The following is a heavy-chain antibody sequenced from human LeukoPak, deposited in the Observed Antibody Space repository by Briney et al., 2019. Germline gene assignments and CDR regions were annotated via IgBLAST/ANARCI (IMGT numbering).Heavy chain of an antibody. D-gene: IGHD4/OR15-4a*01. J-gene: IGHJ4*02. CDR3: ARGRTSFDY. Sequence: PSETLSLTCTVSGGYVSSYYWSWIRQPPGKGLEWIGYMSHSGSTNYSPSLKSRVTISLDTSMNQFSLKLTSVTAADTAVYYCARGRTSFDYWGQGTLVTVSS. V-gene: IGHV4-59*02. CDR1: GGYVSSYY. CDR2: MSHSGST.